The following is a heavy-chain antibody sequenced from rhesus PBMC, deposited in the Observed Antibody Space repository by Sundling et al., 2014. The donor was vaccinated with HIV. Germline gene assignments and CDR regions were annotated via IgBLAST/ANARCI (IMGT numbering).Heavy chain of an antibody. V-gene: IGHV3-178*01. Sequence: EVQLVESGGGLAKPGGSLRISCAASGFTFSDNHMDWVRQAPGKGLEWVSRISNGGGSRWYADSVKGRFTISRDNAENTLYLQMDSLRVEDTAVYYCARDHCSDSGCSSALDYWGQGVLVTVSS. J-gene: IGHJ4*01. CDR2: ISNGGGSR. CDR1: GFTFSDNH. D-gene: IGHD2-33*01. CDR3: ARDHCSDSGCSSALDY.